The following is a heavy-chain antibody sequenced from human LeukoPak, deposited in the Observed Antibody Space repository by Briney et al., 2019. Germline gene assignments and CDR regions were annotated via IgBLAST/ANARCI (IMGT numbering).Heavy chain of an antibody. CDR1: GGSISSSSAY. CDR3: VSPRGFSYGYFDY. Sequence: PSETPSLPCTVSGGSISSSSAYWGWIRQPPRKGLEGIGSIYYSKNTYYNPSLKSRVTISADTSKNQFSLTLGSVSATDTAVYYCVSPRGFSYGYFDYWGQGTLVTVSS. V-gene: IGHV4-39*01. J-gene: IGHJ4*02. D-gene: IGHD5-18*01. CDR2: IYYSKNT.